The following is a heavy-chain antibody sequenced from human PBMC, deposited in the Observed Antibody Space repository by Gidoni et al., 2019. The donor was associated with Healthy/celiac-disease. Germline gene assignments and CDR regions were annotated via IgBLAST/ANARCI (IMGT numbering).Heavy chain of an antibody. D-gene: IGHD3-22*01. CDR3: AKRSYYYDSSTDY. Sequence: EVPLLESGGGLVQPGGSLRLSCAASGFTFSSYAMSWVRQAPGKGLEWVSAISGSGGSTDYADSVKGRFTISRDNSKNTLYLQMNSLRAEDTAVYYCAKRSYYYDSSTDYWGQGTLVTVSS. V-gene: IGHV3-23*01. J-gene: IGHJ4*02. CDR1: GFTFSSYA. CDR2: ISGSGGST.